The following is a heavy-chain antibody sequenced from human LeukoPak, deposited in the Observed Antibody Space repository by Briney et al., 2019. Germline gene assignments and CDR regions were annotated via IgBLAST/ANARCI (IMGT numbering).Heavy chain of an antibody. V-gene: IGHV3-33*01. D-gene: IGHD3-22*01. CDR2: IWYDGSNK. CDR1: GFTFSSYG. Sequence: GGSLRFSCVVSGFTFSSYGMHWVRQAPGKGLEWVALIWYDGSNKYYADSVKGRFTISRDNSKNTLCLQMNSLRADDTAVYYCARDVFTTYDTGGGYFDYWGQGTLVTVSS. CDR3: ARDVFTTYDTGGGYFDY. J-gene: IGHJ4*02.